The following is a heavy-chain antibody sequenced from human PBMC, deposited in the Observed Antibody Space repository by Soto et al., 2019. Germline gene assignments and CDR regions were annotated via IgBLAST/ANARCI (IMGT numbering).Heavy chain of an antibody. Sequence: SETLSLTCTVSCDSIISSDFYWGWARQPPGKGLEWIGSIFYLGSSYYNPSLKSRVTMSVDTSKNQFSLRLRSVTAADTALYFCARHSLALRKNNWFDPWGQGIMVTVSS. CDR3: ARHSLALRKNNWFDP. D-gene: IGHD3-3*02. J-gene: IGHJ5*02. CDR2: IFYLGSS. CDR1: CDSIISSDFY. V-gene: IGHV4-39*01.